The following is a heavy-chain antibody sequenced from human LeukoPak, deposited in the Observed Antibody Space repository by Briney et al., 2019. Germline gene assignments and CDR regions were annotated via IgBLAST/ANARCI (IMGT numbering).Heavy chain of an antibody. CDR1: GGSISSGGYY. V-gene: IGHV4-31*03. J-gene: IGHJ5*02. D-gene: IGHD2-2*01. Sequence: SQTLSLTCTVSGGSISSGGYYWSWIRQHPGKGLEWIGYIYYSGSTYYNPSLKSRVTISVDTSKNQFSLKLSSVTAADTAVYYCAKGEVPAATWFDPWGQGTLVTSPQ. CDR2: IYYSGST. CDR3: AKGEVPAATWFDP.